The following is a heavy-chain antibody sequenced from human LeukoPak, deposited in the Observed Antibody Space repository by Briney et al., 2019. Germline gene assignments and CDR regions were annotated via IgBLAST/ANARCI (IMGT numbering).Heavy chain of an antibody. V-gene: IGHV3-23*01. CDR1: GFTFSSYA. J-gene: IGHJ1*01. Sequence: PGGPLRLSCAASGFTFSSYAMSWVRQAPGKGPEWVSAISGSGGSTYYADSVKGRFTISRDNSKNTLYLQMNSLRAEDTAVYYCAKDHSIVVVVAASEYFQHWGQGTLVTVSS. CDR3: AKDHSIVVVVAASEYFQH. D-gene: IGHD2-15*01. CDR2: ISGSGGST.